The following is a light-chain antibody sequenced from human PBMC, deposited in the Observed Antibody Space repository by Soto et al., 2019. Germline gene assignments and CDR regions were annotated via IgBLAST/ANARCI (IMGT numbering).Light chain of an antibody. J-gene: IGLJ2*01. CDR3: SSYSSSSTVV. CDR1: SSDVGDYDY. Sequence: QSALTQPASGSGYPGQSITISCTGTSSDVGDYDYVSWYQQHPGKAPKLVIYDVSNRPSGVSNRFSGSKSGNTASLTISGLQAEDEADYYCSSYSSSSTVVFGEGTKLTVL. CDR2: DVS. V-gene: IGLV2-14*03.